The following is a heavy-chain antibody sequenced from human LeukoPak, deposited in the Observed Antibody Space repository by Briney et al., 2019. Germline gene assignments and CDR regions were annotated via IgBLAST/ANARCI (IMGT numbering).Heavy chain of an antibody. CDR2: ISGNGGNT. CDR3: ATVHGSSFDY. Sequence: GGSLRLSCAASGLRFSSYAMSWVRQSPGKGLEWVSAISGNGGNTYYADSVKGRFTISRDNSENTLYLQMDSLSAEDSAMYYCATVHGSSFDYWGQGTLVTVSS. D-gene: IGHD1-26*01. J-gene: IGHJ4*02. CDR1: GLRFSSYA. V-gene: IGHV3-23*01.